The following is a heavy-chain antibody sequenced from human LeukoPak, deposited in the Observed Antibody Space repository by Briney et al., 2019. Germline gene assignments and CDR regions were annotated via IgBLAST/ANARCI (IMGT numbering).Heavy chain of an antibody. CDR2: INPNSGGT. D-gene: IGHD2/OR15-2a*01. J-gene: IGHJ3*02. V-gene: IGHV1-2*02. CDR3: ARLSSHAFDI. Sequence: GASVKVSCKASGYTFTAYYIHWVRQAPGQGLEWMGWINPNSGGTNYAQKFQGRVTITADKSTSTAYMELSSLRSEDTAVYYCARLSSHAFDIWGQGTMVTVSS. CDR1: GYTFTAYY.